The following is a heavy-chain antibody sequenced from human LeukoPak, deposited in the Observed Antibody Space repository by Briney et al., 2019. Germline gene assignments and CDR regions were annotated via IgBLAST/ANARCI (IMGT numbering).Heavy chain of an antibody. CDR1: GYTFTGYY. CDR3: ARGPSVGPAI. Sequence: ASVKVSCKASGYTFTGYYMHWVRQAPGQGLEWMGWINPNSGGTNYAQKFQGRVTMTRDTSTSTVYMELSSLRSEDTAVYYCARGPSVGPAIWGQGTLVTVSS. V-gene: IGHV1-2*02. J-gene: IGHJ4*02. CDR2: INPNSGGT.